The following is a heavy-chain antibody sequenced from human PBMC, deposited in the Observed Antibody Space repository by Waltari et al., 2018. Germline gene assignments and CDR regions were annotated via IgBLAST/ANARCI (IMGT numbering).Heavy chain of an antibody. J-gene: IGHJ4*02. V-gene: IGHV1-2*02. CDR3: ARDRGPTYYYGSGSYYKYAY. CDR2: INPTSGGT. Sequence: QVQLVQSGAEVKKPGASVKVSCKASGYTFTGYYMHWVRQAPGQGLEWMGWINPTSGGTNDAQKLQGRVTMTRDTSISTAYMELSRLRSDDTAVYYCARDRGPTYYYGSGSYYKYAYWGQGTLVTVSS. CDR1: GYTFTGYY. D-gene: IGHD3-10*01.